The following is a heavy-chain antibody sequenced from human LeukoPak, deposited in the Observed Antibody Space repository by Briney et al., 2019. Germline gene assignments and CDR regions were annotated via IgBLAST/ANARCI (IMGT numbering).Heavy chain of an antibody. D-gene: IGHD2-2*02. J-gene: IGHJ6*03. CDR3: ARDRYCSSTSCYRYMDV. CDR2: ISWNSGSI. V-gene: IGHV3-9*01. Sequence: SGGSLRLSCAASGFTFDDYAMHRVRQAPGKGLEWVSGISWNSGSIYYADSVKGRFTISRDNAKNSLYLQMNSLRAEDTAVYYRARDRYCSSTSCYRYMDVWGKGTTVTVSS. CDR1: GFTFDDYA.